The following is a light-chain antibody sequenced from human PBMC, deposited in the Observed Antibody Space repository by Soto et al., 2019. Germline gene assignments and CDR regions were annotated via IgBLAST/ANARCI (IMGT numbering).Light chain of an antibody. CDR1: QSVSSY. CDR2: DAS. V-gene: IGKV3-11*01. Sequence: EIVLTQSPATLSLSPGERATLSCRASQSVSSYLAWYQQKPGHAPRLLIYDASNRATGIQARFSGSGSGTDFTFIINSLEPEDFSVYYCQQRSNWPITLGQGTRLEI. CDR3: QQRSNWPIT. J-gene: IGKJ5*01.